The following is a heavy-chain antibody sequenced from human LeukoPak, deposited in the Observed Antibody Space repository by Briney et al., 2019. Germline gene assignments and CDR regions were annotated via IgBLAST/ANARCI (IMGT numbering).Heavy chain of an antibody. CDR1: GYTFTGYF. D-gene: IGHD7-27*01. CDR3: ARRVSGDYYNGMDV. V-gene: IGHV1-2*02. Sequence: ASVKVSCKASGYTFTGYFIHWVRQAPGQGLQWMGWINTQSGATNYAQEFPGRVTMTGDTSSSTTYLELSRLRSDDTAVYYCARRVSGDYYNGMDVWGQGTTVTVSS. CDR2: INTQSGAT. J-gene: IGHJ6*02.